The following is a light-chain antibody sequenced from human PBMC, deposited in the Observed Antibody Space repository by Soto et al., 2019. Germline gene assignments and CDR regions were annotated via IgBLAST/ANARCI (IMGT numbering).Light chain of an antibody. CDR2: GAS. J-gene: IGKJ3*01. Sequence: EIVLTQSPGTLSLSPGERATLSCRASQSVSSSFLAWYQQKPGQAPRLLIYGASTRATGIPDRFSGSGSGTEFTLTISRLEPDDFAVYYCQQYDSSPCTFGHGTKVDIK. CDR3: QQYDSSPCT. CDR1: QSVSSSF. V-gene: IGKV3-20*01.